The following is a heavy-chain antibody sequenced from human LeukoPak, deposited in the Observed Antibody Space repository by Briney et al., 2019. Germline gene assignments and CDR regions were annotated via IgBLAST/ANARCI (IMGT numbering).Heavy chain of an antibody. CDR1: GFTFSTYV. D-gene: IGHD3-10*01. V-gene: IGHV3-23*01. Sequence: GGSLRLSCAASGFTFSTYVMNWVRQAPGKGPEWVSTISGSGGSTYNADSVKGRFAISRDNSKNTLYLQMSSLRAEDTAVYYCAKGFGDLGTSYYHYGMDVWGQGTTVTVSS. CDR2: ISGSGGST. J-gene: IGHJ6*02. CDR3: AKGFGDLGTSYYHYGMDV.